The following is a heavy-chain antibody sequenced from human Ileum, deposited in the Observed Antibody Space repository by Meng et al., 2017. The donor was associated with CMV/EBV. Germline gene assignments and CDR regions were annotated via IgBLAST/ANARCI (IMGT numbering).Heavy chain of an antibody. Sequence: SRFTVGSRWMHWFRQGPGRGLVWVSRISSDGTITTYADSVKGRFTISRDNADNTLYLQVNSLRADDTALYYCARDTALAATGPHFDSWGQGTLVTVSS. CDR1: RFTVGSRW. J-gene: IGHJ4*02. D-gene: IGHD6-19*01. CDR3: ARDTALAATGPHFDS. CDR2: ISSDGTIT. V-gene: IGHV3-74*01.